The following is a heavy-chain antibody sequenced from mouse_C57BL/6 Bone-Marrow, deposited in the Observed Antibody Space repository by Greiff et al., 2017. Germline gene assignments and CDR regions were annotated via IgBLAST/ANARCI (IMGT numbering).Heavy chain of an antibody. V-gene: IGHV7-1*01. CDR1: GFTFSDFY. CDR2: SRNKANDYTT. Sequence: EVQVVESGGGLVQSGRSLRLSCATSGFTFSDFYMEWVRQAPGKGLEWIAASRNKANDYTTEYSASVKGRFIVSRDTSQSILYLQMNALRSEDTAIYYCARDAPYDYDYAMDYWGQGTSVTVSS. J-gene: IGHJ4*01. D-gene: IGHD2-4*01. CDR3: ARDAPYDYDYAMDY.